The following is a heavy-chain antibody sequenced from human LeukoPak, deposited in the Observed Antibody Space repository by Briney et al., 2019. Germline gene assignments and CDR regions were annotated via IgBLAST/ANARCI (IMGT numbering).Heavy chain of an antibody. CDR1: GGSISSSSYY. Sequence: PSETLSLTCTVSGGSISSSSYYWGWIRQPPGKGLEWIGSIYYSGSTYYNPSLKSRVTISVDTSKNQFSLKLSSVTAADTAVYYCPRQSTHDIDYWGQGTLVTVSS. D-gene: IGHD5/OR15-5a*01. CDR3: PRQSTHDIDY. J-gene: IGHJ4*02. CDR2: IYYSGST. V-gene: IGHV4-39*01.